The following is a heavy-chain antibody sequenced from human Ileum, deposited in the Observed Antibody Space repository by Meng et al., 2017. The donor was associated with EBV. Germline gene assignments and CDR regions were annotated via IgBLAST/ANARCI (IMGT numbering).Heavy chain of an antibody. CDR2: VVYSGTT. D-gene: IGHD1-14*01. V-gene: IGHV4-39*01. CDR1: GGSVSSNDFH. Sequence: QVRLQESGPGLVKPSETLSLTCSVSGGSVSSNDFHGGWIRQPPGKGLEWIGSVVYSGTTYYTSSLKSRVSISVDTSKNQFSLKLSSVTAADTAVYYCARHHHSPTFDYWGQGTLVTVSS. J-gene: IGHJ4*02. CDR3: ARHHHSPTFDY.